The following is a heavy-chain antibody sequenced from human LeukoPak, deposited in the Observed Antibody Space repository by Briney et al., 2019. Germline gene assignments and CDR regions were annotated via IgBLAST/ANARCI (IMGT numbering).Heavy chain of an antibody. J-gene: IGHJ3*02. Sequence: GESLKISCKGSGYSFTSYWIGWVRQMPGKGLEWMGIIYPGDSDTRYSPSFQGQVTISADKSISTAYLQWSSLKASDTAMYYCARQRSYYDSSGYHYAFDIWGQGTMVTVSS. CDR2: IYPGDSDT. CDR3: ARQRSYYDSSGYHYAFDI. V-gene: IGHV5-51*01. D-gene: IGHD3-22*01. CDR1: GYSFTSYW.